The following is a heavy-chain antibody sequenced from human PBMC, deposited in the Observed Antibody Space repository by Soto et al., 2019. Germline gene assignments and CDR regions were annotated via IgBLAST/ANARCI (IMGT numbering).Heavy chain of an antibody. Sequence: ASVKVSCKASGYTFTSYGISWVRQAPGQGLEWMGWISAYNGNTNYAQKLQGRVTMTTDTSTSTAYMELRSLRSDDTAVYYCARAQRGSSWYEPVDYWGQGTLVTVSS. CDR1: GYTFTSYG. D-gene: IGHD6-13*01. CDR3: ARAQRGSSWYEPVDY. V-gene: IGHV1-18*04. J-gene: IGHJ4*02. CDR2: ISAYNGNT.